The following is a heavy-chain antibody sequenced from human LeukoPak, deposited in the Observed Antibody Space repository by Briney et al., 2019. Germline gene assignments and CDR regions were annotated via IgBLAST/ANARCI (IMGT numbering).Heavy chain of an antibody. CDR1: GLTVSTFG. CDR3: AKDLYGSGWYNYFDP. CDR2: ISHDGSEK. Sequence: GGSLRLSCAASGLTVSTFGMRWVRQAPGKGLEWVTMISHDGSEKYYVDSVKGRFTISRDNSKNTLYLQMNSLRTEDTAMYYCAKDLYGSGWYNYFDPWGQGTLVTVSS. V-gene: IGHV3-30*18. D-gene: IGHD6-19*01. J-gene: IGHJ5*02.